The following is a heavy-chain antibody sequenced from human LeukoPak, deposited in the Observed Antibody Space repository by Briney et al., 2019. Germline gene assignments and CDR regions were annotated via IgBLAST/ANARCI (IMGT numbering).Heavy chain of an antibody. D-gene: IGHD2-2*01. CDR2: ISYDGSNK. CDR1: GFTFSSYA. J-gene: IGHJ6*03. CDR3: ARAGWDIVVVPAAHYYYYYMDV. V-gene: IGHV3-30*01. Sequence: GGSLRLSCAASGFTFSSYAMHWVRQAPGKGLEWVAVISYDGSNKYYAGSVKGRFTISRDNSKNTLYLQMNSLRAEDTAVYYCARAGWDIVVVPAAHYYYYYMDVWGKGTTVTVSS.